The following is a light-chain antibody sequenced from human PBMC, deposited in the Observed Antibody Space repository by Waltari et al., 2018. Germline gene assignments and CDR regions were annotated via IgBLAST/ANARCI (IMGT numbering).Light chain of an antibody. V-gene: IGKV3D-20*02. CDR3: QQRSNWPPMYT. Sequence: DIVLTQSPGTLSLSPGERATLSCRASDIIGRTLAWYQQKPGQPPRLLVYDASSRATGIPNRFSGSGSGTDFSLTISRLEPEDFAVYFCQQRSNWPPMYTFGQGTKLEIK. CDR2: DAS. J-gene: IGKJ2*01. CDR1: DIIGRT.